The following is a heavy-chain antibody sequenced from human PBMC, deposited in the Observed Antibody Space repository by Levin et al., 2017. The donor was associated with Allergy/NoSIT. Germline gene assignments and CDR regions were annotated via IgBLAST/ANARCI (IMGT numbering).Heavy chain of an antibody. J-gene: IGHJ4*02. CDR3: AATITLRGYTYGYFYS. CDR1: GDSISSGNYY. Sequence: PSETLSLTCSVSGDSISSGNYYWGWIRQPPGKGLEWIGNIYYTGSTYYTPSLKSRVTIYLDTSKNQFSLNLSPVTAADTAVYYCAATITLRGYTYGYFYSWGQGTLVTVSS. CDR2: IYYTGST. D-gene: IGHD5-18*01. V-gene: IGHV4-39*01.